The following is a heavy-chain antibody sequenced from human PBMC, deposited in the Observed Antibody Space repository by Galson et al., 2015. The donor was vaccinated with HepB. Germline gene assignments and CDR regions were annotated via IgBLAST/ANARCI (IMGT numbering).Heavy chain of an antibody. Sequence: SVKVSCKASGYTFNHYYIHWVRQAPGQGLEWMGIMNPRDGSTTYAQTIQGPVTMTRDTSTSRAHMELRSLRSDDTAVYFCERGVSTYYFYSSGYLVDYWGQGTLVTVSS. CDR2: MNPRDGST. V-gene: IGHV1-46*02. CDR3: ERGVSTYYFYSSGYLVDY. CDR1: GYTFNHYY. D-gene: IGHD3-22*01. J-gene: IGHJ4*02.